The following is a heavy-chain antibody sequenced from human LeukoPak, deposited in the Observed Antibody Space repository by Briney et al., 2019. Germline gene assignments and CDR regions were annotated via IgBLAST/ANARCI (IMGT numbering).Heavy chain of an antibody. CDR2: IYYSGST. CDR3: ARGPAWDQTSGWFDP. D-gene: IGHD1-26*01. J-gene: IGHJ5*02. CDR1: GGSISSYS. Sequence: SETLSLTCTVSGGSISSYSWSWIRQPPAKGLEWIGYIYYSGSTNYNPSLKSRVTISVDTSTNQFSLKLSSVSAADTAVYYCARGPAWDQTSGWFDPWGQGTLVTVSS. V-gene: IGHV4-59*08.